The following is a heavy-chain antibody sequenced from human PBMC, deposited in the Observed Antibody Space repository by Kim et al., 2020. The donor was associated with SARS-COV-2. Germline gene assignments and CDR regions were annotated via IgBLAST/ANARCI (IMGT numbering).Heavy chain of an antibody. D-gene: IGHD3-22*01. CDR2: ISSSSSYI. CDR3: ARDGARPYDSSGHYVGDGMDV. V-gene: IGHV3-21*01. CDR1: GFTFSSYS. Sequence: GGSLRLSCAASGFTFSSYSMNWVRQAPGKGLEWVSSISSSSSYIYYADSVKGRFTISRDNAKNSLYLQMNSLRAEDTAVYYCARDGARPYDSSGHYVGDGMDVWGQGTTVTVSS. J-gene: IGHJ6*02.